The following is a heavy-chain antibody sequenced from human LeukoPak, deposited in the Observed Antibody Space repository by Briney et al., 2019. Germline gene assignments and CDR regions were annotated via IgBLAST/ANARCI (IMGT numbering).Heavy chain of an antibody. D-gene: IGHD3-10*01. CDR2: TNPNSGGT. Sequence: GASVKVSCKASGYTFTGYYMHWVRQAPGQGLEWMGWTNPNSGGTNYAQKFQGRVTMTRDTSISTAYMELSRPRSDDTAVYYCAGSGAFGELLWYWGQGTLVTVSS. CDR1: GYTFTGYY. J-gene: IGHJ4*02. V-gene: IGHV1-2*02. CDR3: AGSGAFGELLWY.